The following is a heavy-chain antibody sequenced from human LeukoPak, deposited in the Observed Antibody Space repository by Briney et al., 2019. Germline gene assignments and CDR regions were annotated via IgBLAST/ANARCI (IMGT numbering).Heavy chain of an antibody. Sequence: GGSLRLSCAASGFPFSSYSMTWVRQAPGKGLEWVANIKPDGTAKFYVDSVKGRFTISRDNALNSLYLQMNSLRAEDTAIYYCARSIPYGTTWYGRSDYWGQGTLVTVSS. CDR3: ARSIPYGTTWYGRSDY. CDR2: IKPDGTAK. D-gene: IGHD6-13*01. CDR1: GFPFSSYS. J-gene: IGHJ4*02. V-gene: IGHV3-7*03.